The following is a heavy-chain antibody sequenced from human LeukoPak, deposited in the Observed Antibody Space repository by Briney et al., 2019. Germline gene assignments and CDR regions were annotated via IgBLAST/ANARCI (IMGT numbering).Heavy chain of an antibody. CDR1: GFTLRKYA. V-gene: IGHV3-23*01. Sequence: GGSLRLSCAASGFTLRKYAMSWLRQAPGKGLELVSEISGSGDGTEYADSVKGRFSVSRDNSKNTLFLQMNSLRAEDTAVYFCAKDSTISMVRGIRRFDPWGQGTLVIVSS. CDR2: ISGSGDGT. CDR3: AKDSTISMVRGIRRFDP. D-gene: IGHD3-10*01. J-gene: IGHJ5*02.